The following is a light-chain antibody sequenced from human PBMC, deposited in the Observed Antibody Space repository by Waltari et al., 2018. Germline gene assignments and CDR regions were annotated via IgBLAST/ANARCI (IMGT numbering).Light chain of an antibody. CDR2: DAS. CDR1: QSSSY. V-gene: IGKV3-11*01. Sequence: EIVLTQSPATLSLSPGERATLSCRTSQSSSYLAWYQHKPGQAPRLLIYDASNRATGIPARFSGRGSGTDFTLTISSLEPEDFAVYYCQQRVTFGPGTKVD. CDR3: QQRVT. J-gene: IGKJ3*01.